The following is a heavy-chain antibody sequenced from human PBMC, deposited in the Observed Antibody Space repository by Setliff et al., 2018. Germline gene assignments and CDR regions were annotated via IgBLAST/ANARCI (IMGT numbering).Heavy chain of an antibody. J-gene: IGHJ4*02. CDR1: GFTFDDYA. CDR2: ISWNGGSL. CDR3: ARQATDY. V-gene: IGHV3-9*01. Sequence: PGGSLRLSCAASGFTFDDYAMHWVRQAPGKGLEWVSGISWNGGSLGYADSVKGRFTISRDNSKNTLYLQMNSLRAEDTALYYCARQATDYWGQGTLVTVSS.